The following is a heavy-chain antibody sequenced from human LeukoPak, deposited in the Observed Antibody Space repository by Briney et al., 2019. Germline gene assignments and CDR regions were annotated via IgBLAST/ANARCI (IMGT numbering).Heavy chain of an antibody. J-gene: IGHJ4*02. CDR1: GYMFTAYY. Sequence: ASVKVSCKASGYMFTAYYINWVRQSPGLGLEWLGWINPNSGGTNYAQKFQGRVTMTSDTSISTAYLEPNSLRSDDTAVYFCARLNSGSLRGILYWGQGSLVTVSS. V-gene: IGHV1-2*02. CDR2: INPNSGGT. D-gene: IGHD2-15*01. CDR3: ARLNSGSLRGILY.